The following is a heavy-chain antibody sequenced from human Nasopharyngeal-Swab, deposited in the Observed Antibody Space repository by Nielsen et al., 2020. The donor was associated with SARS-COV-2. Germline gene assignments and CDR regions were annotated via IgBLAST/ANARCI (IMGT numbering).Heavy chain of an antibody. CDR2: IYVGGGT. CDR1: RFSVSDFY. V-gene: IGHV3-66*01. CDR3: ARSVADNDAFDL. J-gene: IGHJ3*01. Sequence: GESLKISCAASRFSVSDFYMSWVRQAPGKGLEWVSIIYVGGGTYYADSVKDRFISSRDDSKNTVALQLNSLRVEDTGVYYCARSVADNDAFDLWGPGTVVSISS.